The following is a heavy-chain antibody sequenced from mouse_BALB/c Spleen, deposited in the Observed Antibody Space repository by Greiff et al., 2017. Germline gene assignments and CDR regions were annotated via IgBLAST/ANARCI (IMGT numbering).Heavy chain of an antibody. CDR1: GFTFSSYG. J-gene: IGHJ3*01. D-gene: IGHD1-1*01. CDR2: ISSGGSYT. V-gene: IGHV5-6*01. CDR3: ARENYGSSLFAY. Sequence: EVKLMESGGDLVKPGGSLKLSCAASGFTFSSYGMSWVRQTPDKRLEWVATISSGGSYTYYPDSVKGRFTISRDNAKNTLYLQMSSLKSEDTAMYYCARENYGSSLFAYWGQGTLVTVSA.